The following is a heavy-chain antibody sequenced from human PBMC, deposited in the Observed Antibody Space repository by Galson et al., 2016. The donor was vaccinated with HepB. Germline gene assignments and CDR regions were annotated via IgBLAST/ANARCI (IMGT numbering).Heavy chain of an antibody. CDR2: IYHSGTT. D-gene: IGHD1-26*01. CDR3: ARNSGRSYLGWFDP. CDR1: GGSISSSNW. V-gene: IGHV4-4*02. Sequence: SETLSLTCAVSGGSISSSNWWTWVRQPPGKGLEWIGEIYHSGTTHYDPSLESRVTISVDKSKNQFSLKLNSVTAADTAVYYCARNSGRSYLGWFDPWGQGTLVTVSS. J-gene: IGHJ5*02.